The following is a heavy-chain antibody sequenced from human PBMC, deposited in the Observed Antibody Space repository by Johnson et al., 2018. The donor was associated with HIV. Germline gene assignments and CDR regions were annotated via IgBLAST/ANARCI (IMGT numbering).Heavy chain of an antibody. J-gene: IGHJ3*01. CDR1: GFTFSSYA. Sequence: QEQLVESGGGVVQPGRSLRLSCAASGFTFSSYAMHWVRQAPGKGLEWVAVISYDGSKKYYADSVKGRFTISRDNSKNTLYLQMNSLRTEDTAVYYCAKIMSKWSVDDDACDVWGQGTMVTVSS. CDR2: ISYDGSKK. CDR3: AKIMSKWSVDDDACDV. D-gene: IGHD2-15*01. V-gene: IGHV3-30*04.